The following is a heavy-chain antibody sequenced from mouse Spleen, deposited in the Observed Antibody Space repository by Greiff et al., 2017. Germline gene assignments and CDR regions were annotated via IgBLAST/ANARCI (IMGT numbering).Heavy chain of an antibody. J-gene: IGHJ2*01. CDR2: ISSGGSYT. CDR1: GFTFSSYG. V-gene: IGHV5-6*01. Sequence: EVMLVESGGDLVKPGGSLKLSCAASGFTFSSYGMSWVRQTPDKRLEWVATISSGGSYTYYPDSVKGRFTISRDNAKNTLYLQMSSLKSEDTAMYYCARGSYYGSSKYYFDYWGQGTTLTVSS. CDR3: ARGSYYGSSKYYFDY. D-gene: IGHD1-1*01.